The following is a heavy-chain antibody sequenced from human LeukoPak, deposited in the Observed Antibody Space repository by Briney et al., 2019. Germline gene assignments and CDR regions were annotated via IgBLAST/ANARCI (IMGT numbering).Heavy chain of an antibody. D-gene: IGHD2-15*01. J-gene: IGHJ4*02. CDR2: MYETGHT. Sequence: PSETLSLTRSVSGGSISGYYWSWIRQPPGQGLEWIGYMYETGHTMYNSSLKSRVTMSLDTSRNYFSLSLSSVTAADTAVYYCARHPFATPFDYWGPGTLVTVSS. CDR1: GGSISGYY. V-gene: IGHV4-59*08. CDR3: ARHPFATPFDY.